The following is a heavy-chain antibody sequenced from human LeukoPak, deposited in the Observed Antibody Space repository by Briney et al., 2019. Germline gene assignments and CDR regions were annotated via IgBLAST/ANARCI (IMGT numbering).Heavy chain of an antibody. Sequence: ASVKVSCKASGYTFTSYGIIWVRQAPGQGLEWMGWISAYDGNTNYAQKLQGRVTMTTDTSTSTAYMELRSLRSDDTAVYYCARSGGYSYGHYYYYYGMDVWGQGTTVTVSS. V-gene: IGHV1-18*01. J-gene: IGHJ6*02. CDR1: GYTFTSYG. CDR3: ARSGGYSYGHYYYYYGMDV. CDR2: ISAYDGNT. D-gene: IGHD5-18*01.